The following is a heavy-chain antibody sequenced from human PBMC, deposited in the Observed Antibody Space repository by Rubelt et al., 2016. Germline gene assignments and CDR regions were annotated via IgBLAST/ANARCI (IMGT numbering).Heavy chain of an antibody. CDR1: GGSFSGYY. J-gene: IGHJ3*02. D-gene: IGHD3-22*01. Sequence: QVQPQQWGAGLLKPSETLSLTCAVYGGSFSGYYWSWIRQPPGKGLEWIGEINHSGSTNYNQPRKSAVTLPVDLSKNQFALELGSVTAADTAVYYWARGDDSSGTGHRWFDIWGQGTMVTVSS. CDR3: ARGDDSSGTGHRWFDI. V-gene: IGHV4-34*01. CDR2: INHSGST.